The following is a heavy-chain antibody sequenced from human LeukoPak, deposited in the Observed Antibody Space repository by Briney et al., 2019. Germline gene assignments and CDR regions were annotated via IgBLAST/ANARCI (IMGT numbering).Heavy chain of an antibody. V-gene: IGHV1-69*01. D-gene: IGHD2-21*02. CDR1: GGTFSSYA. J-gene: IGHJ4*02. CDR3: ARCLQFGSGGGYCYLDY. Sequence: ASVKVSCKASGGTFSSYAISWVRQAPGQGLEWMGGIIPIFGTANYAQKFQGRVTITADESTSTAYMELSSLRSEDTAVYYCARCLQFGSGGGYCYLDYWGQGTLVTVSS. CDR2: IIPIFGTA.